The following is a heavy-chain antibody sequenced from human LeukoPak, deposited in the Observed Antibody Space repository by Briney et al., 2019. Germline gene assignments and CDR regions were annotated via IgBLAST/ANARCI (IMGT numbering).Heavy chain of an antibody. CDR1: GGSTSSYY. CDR2: IYYSGSA. CDR3: ARLSVTTTFFDY. J-gene: IGHJ4*02. V-gene: IGHV4-59*08. D-gene: IGHD4-17*01. Sequence: KPSETLSLTCTVSGGSTSSYYWSWIRQPPGKGLEWIGYIYYSGSANYNPSLKSRATISVDTSKKQFSLKVSSVTAADTAVYYCARLSVTTTFFDYWGQGTLVTVSS.